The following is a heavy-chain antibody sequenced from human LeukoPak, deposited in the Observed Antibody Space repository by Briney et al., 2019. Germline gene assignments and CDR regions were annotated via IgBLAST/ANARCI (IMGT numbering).Heavy chain of an antibody. J-gene: IGHJ6*03. D-gene: IGHD4-11*01. CDR1: GGSISSYY. V-gene: IGHV4-4*07. CDR2: IYTSGGT. Sequence: SETLSLTCTVSGGSISSYYWSWIRQPAGKGLEWIGRIYTSGGTNYNPSLKSRVTMSVDTSKNQFSLKLSSVTAADTAVYYCARGSTTVAYYYYYYYMDVWGKGTTVTVSS. CDR3: ARGSTTVAYYYYYYYMDV.